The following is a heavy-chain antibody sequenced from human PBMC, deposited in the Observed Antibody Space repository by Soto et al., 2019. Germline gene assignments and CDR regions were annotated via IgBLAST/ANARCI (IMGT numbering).Heavy chain of an antibody. Sequence: PGGSLRLSCAASGFTFSSYGMHWVRQAPGKGLEWVAVISYDGSNKYYADSVKGRFTISRDNSKNTLYLQMNSLRAEDTAVYYCAKDRSIAVAGSYYYYYGMDVWGQGTTVTV. J-gene: IGHJ6*02. CDR1: GFTFSSYG. D-gene: IGHD6-19*01. CDR2: ISYDGSNK. CDR3: AKDRSIAVAGSYYYYYGMDV. V-gene: IGHV3-30*18.